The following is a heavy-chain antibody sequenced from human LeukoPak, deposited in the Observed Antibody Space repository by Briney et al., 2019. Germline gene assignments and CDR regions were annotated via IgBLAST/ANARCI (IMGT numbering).Heavy chain of an antibody. J-gene: IGHJ6*02. D-gene: IGHD4-11*01. CDR1: GFTLNNYA. Sequence: GGSLRLSCAASGFTLNNYAMSWVRQAPGKGLEWVALISYDGKHKYYADSMKGRFTISRDNSKNTLYLQMNSLRAEDTAVYYCAREDDDSNGIDVWGHGTTVTVSS. CDR3: AREDDDSNGIDV. V-gene: IGHV3-30*04. CDR2: ISYDGKHK.